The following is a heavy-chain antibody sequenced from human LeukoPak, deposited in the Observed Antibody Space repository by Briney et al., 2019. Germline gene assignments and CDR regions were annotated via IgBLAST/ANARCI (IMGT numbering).Heavy chain of an antibody. CDR2: IYPGDSDT. V-gene: IGHV5-51*01. Sequence: GESLKISCKGSGYNFATPWIAWVRQTPGKGLEWMGVIYPGDSDTKYSPSFRGQVTFSADKSTSAAFLQWRTLKASDTARYYCARESDYEARWFDAWGQGTLVTVSS. CDR1: GYNFATPW. D-gene: IGHD4/OR15-4a*01. J-gene: IGHJ5*02. CDR3: ARESDYEARWFDA.